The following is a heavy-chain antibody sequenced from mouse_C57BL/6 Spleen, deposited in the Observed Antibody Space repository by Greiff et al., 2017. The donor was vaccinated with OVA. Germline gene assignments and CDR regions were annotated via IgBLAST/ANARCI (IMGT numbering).Heavy chain of an antibody. CDR2: IDPGNGDT. CDR3: TTTPTWAWLAN. Sequence: EVQLQQSGAELVRPGASVKLSCTASGFNIKDDYMHWVKQRPEQGLEWIGWIDPGNGDTEYASKFQGKATITADTSSNTAYLQLSSLTSEDTAGYYCTTTPTWAWLANWGQGTLVTVSA. CDR1: GFNIKDDY. V-gene: IGHV14-4*01. J-gene: IGHJ3*01.